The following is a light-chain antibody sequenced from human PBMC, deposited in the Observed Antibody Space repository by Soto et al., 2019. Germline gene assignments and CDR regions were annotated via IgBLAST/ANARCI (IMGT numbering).Light chain of an antibody. CDR2: GAS. CDR3: QHYNNWPRT. CDR1: QSVSSN. Sequence: EIVMTQSPATLSVSPGERATLSCRASQSVSSNLAWYQQKPSQTPRLLIYGASTRATAIPARFSGSGSGTESTLTSLSLQSEDFACYYWQHYNNWPRTFGQGTKVEIK. V-gene: IGKV3-15*01. J-gene: IGKJ1*01.